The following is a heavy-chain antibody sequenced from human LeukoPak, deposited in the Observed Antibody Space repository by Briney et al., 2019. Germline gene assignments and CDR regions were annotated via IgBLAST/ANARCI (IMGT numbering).Heavy chain of an antibody. J-gene: IGHJ4*02. V-gene: IGHV1-2*04. CDR3: ARGSDDYGDFLFFDY. Sequence: GASVKVSCKASGYTFRDYYIHWVRQAPGQGLEWMGWINPNSGGTNSAQKFQGWVTMTRDTSISTAYMELSRLRSDDTAVYYCARGSDDYGDFLFFDYWGQGTLVTVSS. CDR1: GYTFRDYY. CDR2: INPNSGGT. D-gene: IGHD4-17*01.